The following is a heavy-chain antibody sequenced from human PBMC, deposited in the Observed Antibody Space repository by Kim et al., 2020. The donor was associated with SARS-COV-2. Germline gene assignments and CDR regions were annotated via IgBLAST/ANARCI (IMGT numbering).Heavy chain of an antibody. V-gene: IGHV3-48*03. CDR3: ARVRVWFGELFPISWFDP. Sequence: GGSLRLSCAASGFTFSSYEMNWVRQAPGKGLEWVSYISSSGSTIYYADSVKGRFTISRDNAKNSLYLQMNSLRAEDTAVYYCARVRVWFGELFPISWFDPWGQGTLVTVSS. J-gene: IGHJ5*02. CDR2: ISSSGSTI. CDR1: GFTFSSYE. D-gene: IGHD3-10*01.